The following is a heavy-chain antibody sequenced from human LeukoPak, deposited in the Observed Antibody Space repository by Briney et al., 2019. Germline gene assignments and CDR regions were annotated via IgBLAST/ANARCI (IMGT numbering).Heavy chain of an antibody. D-gene: IGHD2-2*01. V-gene: IGHV1-69*04. CDR2: SIPMLGIT. CDR3: ARALIATPLRVVVPEAATNYYGMDV. CDR1: GGTGISYG. Sequence: SVTLSCKSSGGTGISYGINWVRQAPGQGLEWRGRSIPMLGITNFEQKFQGRVTITADKSTSTAYMELSSLRCEDTAVYYCARALIATPLRVVVPEAATNYYGMDVWGQGTTVTVSS. J-gene: IGHJ6*02.